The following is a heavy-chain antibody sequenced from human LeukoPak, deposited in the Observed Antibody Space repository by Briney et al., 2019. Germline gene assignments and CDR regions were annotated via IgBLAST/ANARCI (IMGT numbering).Heavy chain of an antibody. J-gene: IGHJ5*02. Sequence: PSQTLTLTCTVSGGSISSGKYYWSWIRQPAGKGLEWIGRIYTTGSTNYNPSLKSRVTISVDMSKSQVSLRLNSMTAADTAVYYCAGSLAAAGTRGWLDPWGQGTLVTVSS. D-gene: IGHD6-13*01. V-gene: IGHV4-61*02. CDR2: IYTTGST. CDR1: GGSISSGKYY. CDR3: AGSLAAAGTRGWLDP.